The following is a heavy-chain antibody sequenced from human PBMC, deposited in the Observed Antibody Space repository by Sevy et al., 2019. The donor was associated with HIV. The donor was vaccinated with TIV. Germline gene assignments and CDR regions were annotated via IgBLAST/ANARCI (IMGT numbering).Heavy chain of an antibody. D-gene: IGHD4-4*01. V-gene: IGHV3-21*01. CDR1: GFTFSTYT. CDR2: ISSSGSYI. CDR3: ARDPTFDY. J-gene: IGHJ4*02. Sequence: GGSLRLSCAASGFTFSTYTMNWVRQAPGKGLEWVSSISSSGSYIYYADSVKGRFTISGENAKNSRYLQMNSLRAEDTAVYYCARDPTFDYWGQGTLVTVSS.